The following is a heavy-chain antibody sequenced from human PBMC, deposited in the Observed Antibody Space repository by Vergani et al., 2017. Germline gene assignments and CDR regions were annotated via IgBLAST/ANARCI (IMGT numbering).Heavy chain of an antibody. CDR2: IKQDGSEK. D-gene: IGHD5/OR15-5a*01. CDR1: GFTFSSYW. CDR3: ASAVTSTTRYYYYYYYMDV. V-gene: IGHV3-7*01. J-gene: IGHJ6*03. Sequence: EVQLVESGGGLVQPGGSLRLSCAASGFTFSSYWMSWVRPAPGKGLEWVANIKQDGSEKYYVDSVKGRFTISRDNAKNSLYLQMNSLRAEDTAVYYGASAVTSTTRYYYYYYYMDVWGKGTTVTVSS.